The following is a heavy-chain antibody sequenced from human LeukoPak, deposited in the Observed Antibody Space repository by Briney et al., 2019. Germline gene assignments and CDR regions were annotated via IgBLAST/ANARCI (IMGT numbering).Heavy chain of an antibody. CDR2: INHSGST. CDR3: ARPYLRGYYYGSGSYPFKGGLFDY. CDR1: GFTFSDYY. J-gene: IGHJ4*02. D-gene: IGHD3-10*01. Sequence: PGGSLRLSCAASGFTFSDYYWSWIRQPPGKGLEWIGEINHSGSTNYNPSLKSRVTISVDTSKNQFSLKLSSVTAADTAVYYCARPYLRGYYYGSGSYPFKGGLFDYWGQGTLVTVSS. V-gene: IGHV4-34*01.